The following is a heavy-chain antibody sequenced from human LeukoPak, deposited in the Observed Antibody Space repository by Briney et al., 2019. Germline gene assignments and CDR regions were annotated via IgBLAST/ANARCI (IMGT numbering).Heavy chain of an antibody. CDR1: GYTFTGYY. V-gene: IGHV1-2*02. J-gene: IGHJ6*03. CDR3: ARGRCSGGSCYVSSYYYYYYMDV. D-gene: IGHD2-15*01. Sequence: GASVKVSCKASGYTFTGYYMHWVRQAPGQGLEWMGWINPNSGGTNYAQKFQGRVTMTRDTSISTAYMELSRLRSDDTAVYYCARGRCSGGSCYVSSYYYYYYMDVWGKGTTVTISS. CDR2: INPNSGGT.